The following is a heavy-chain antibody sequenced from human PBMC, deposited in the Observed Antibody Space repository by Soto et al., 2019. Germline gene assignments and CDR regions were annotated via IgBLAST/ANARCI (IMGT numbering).Heavy chain of an antibody. Sequence: LRLSCAASGFTFSSYGMHWVRQAPGKGLEWVAVISYDGRNKYYADSVKGRFTISRDNSKNTLYLQMSSLRAEDTAVYYCVKDGSSGWPYYYGLDVWGQGTTVTVSS. D-gene: IGHD6-19*01. V-gene: IGHV3-30*18. CDR3: VKDGSSGWPYYYGLDV. CDR1: GFTFSSYG. CDR2: ISYDGRNK. J-gene: IGHJ6*02.